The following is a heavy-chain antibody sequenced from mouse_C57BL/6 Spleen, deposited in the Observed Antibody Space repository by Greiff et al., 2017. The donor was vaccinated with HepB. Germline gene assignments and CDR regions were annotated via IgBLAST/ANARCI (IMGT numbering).Heavy chain of an antibody. CDR3: APYDYDEECLAY. CDR2: INPNYGTT. V-gene: IGHV1-39*01. J-gene: IGHJ3*01. Sequence: EVKLVESGPELVKPGASVKISCKASGYSFTDYNMNWVKQSNGKSLEWIGVINPNYGTTSYNQKFKGKATLTVDQSSSTAYMQLNSLTSEDSAVYYCAPYDYDEECLAYWGQGTLVTVSA. CDR1: GYSFTDYN. D-gene: IGHD2-4*01.